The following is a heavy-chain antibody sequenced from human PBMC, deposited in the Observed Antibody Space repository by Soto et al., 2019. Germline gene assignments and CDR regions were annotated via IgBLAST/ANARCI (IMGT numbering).Heavy chain of an antibody. V-gene: IGHV4-61*08. D-gene: IGHD6-19*01. CDR2: IYYSGST. CDR3: ARDQGIAVAGTNWFDP. J-gene: IGHJ5*02. Sequence: SETLSLTCTVSGGSISSGGYYWSWIRQPPGKGLEWIGYIYYSGSTNYNPSLKSRVTISVDTSKNQFSLKLSSVTAADTAVYYCARDQGIAVAGTNWFDPWGQGTLVTVSS. CDR1: GGSISSGGYY.